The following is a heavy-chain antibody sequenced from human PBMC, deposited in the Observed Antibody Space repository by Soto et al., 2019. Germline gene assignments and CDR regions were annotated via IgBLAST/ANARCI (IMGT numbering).Heavy chain of an antibody. CDR2: TNSDGTDS. V-gene: IGHV3-43D*04. J-gene: IGHJ4*02. D-gene: IGHD3-22*01. CDR3: AKSLYYYDSSPLDH. CDR1: GFDFEDYA. Sequence: PVGSLRLSCAAAGFDFEDYAMHWVRQVPGKGLEWVSLTNSDGTDSYYVDSVKGRFTISRDNAKTTLYLQMDRLRPEDTALYFCAKSLYYYDSSPLDHWGQGTLVTVS.